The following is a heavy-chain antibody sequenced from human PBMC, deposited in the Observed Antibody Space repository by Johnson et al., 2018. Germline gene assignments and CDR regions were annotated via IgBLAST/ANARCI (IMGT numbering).Heavy chain of an antibody. CDR2: IYYSGST. D-gene: IGHD4-17*01. J-gene: IGHJ3*02. V-gene: IGHV4-61*01. CDR1: GDSVSSGTYY. CDR3: ARDAYGGAFDI. Sequence: QVQLQESGPGLVKPSETLSLTCTVSGDSVSSGTYYWNWIRQPPGKGLEWIGYIYYSGSTNYNPSIKSRVTISVDTSKNQFSLKLSSVTAADTAVYYCARDAYGGAFDIGGQGTMVTVSS.